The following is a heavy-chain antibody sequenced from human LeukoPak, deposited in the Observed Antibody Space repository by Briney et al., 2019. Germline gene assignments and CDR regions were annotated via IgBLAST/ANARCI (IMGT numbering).Heavy chain of an antibody. CDR1: GFTFSSYA. Sequence: QPGRSLRLSCAASGFTFSSYAMHWVRQAPGKGLEWVAVISYDGSNKYYADSVKGRFTISRDNSKNTLYLQMNSLRAEDTAVYYCARGNGYHLLEYWGQGTLVTVSS. V-gene: IGHV3-30-3*01. CDR3: ARGNGYHLLEY. CDR2: ISYDGSNK. J-gene: IGHJ4*02. D-gene: IGHD5-24*01.